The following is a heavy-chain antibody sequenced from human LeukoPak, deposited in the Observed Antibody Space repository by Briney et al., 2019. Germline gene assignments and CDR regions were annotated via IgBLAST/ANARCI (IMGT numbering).Heavy chain of an antibody. CDR2: IYYSGST. D-gene: IGHD5-18*01. CDR1: GGSISSYY. Sequence: SETLSLTCTVSGGSISSYYWSWIRQPPGKGLEWIGYIYYSGSTNYNPSLKSRVTISVDTSKNQFSLKLSSVTAADTAVYYCARVGTVDTAMVTPYYFDCWGQGTLVTVSS. V-gene: IGHV4-59*01. CDR3: ARVGTVDTAMVTPYYFDC. J-gene: IGHJ4*02.